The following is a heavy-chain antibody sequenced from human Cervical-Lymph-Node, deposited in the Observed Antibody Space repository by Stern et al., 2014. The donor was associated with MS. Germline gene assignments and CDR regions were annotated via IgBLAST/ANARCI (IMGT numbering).Heavy chain of an antibody. Sequence: QMQLVQSGAEVKKPGASVKVSCKASGYSFTAYYMHWVRQAPGQGLDWMGWINPNRGGTKSAQNFQGRVTMTRDTTISTFYMELSGLTSDDTAVFYCARERHSMDVWGQGTTVTVSS. J-gene: IGHJ6*02. V-gene: IGHV1-2*02. CDR3: ARERHSMDV. CDR1: GYSFTAYY. CDR2: INPNRGGT.